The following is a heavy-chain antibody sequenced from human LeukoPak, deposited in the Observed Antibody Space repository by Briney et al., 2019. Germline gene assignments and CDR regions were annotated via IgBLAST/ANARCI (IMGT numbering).Heavy chain of an antibody. CDR1: GGSSSTSSHS. D-gene: IGHD6-13*01. CDR2: LYNTGGS. CDR3: ARSSSSWYPYYYYMDV. V-gene: IGHV4-39*07. J-gene: IGHJ6*03. Sequence: SETLSLTCTVSGGSSSTSSHSWAWIRQPPGEGLEWIGSLYNTGGSCYNPSLQSRVTISVDTSKNQFSLKLSSVTAADTAVYYCARSSSSWYPYYYYMDVWGKGTTVTVSS.